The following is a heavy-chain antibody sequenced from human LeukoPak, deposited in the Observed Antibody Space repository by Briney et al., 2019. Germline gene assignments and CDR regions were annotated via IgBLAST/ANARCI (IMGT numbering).Heavy chain of an antibody. J-gene: IGHJ4*02. Sequence: PSETLSLTCTVSGASISSYYWSWIRQPPGKGLEWIGHIFYTGSSNYNPSLKSRVTISLSRPNNQFSLRLTSATAADTAVYYCARGHLALDSWGQGTLVTVSS. V-gene: IGHV4-59*01. CDR2: IFYTGSS. CDR1: GASISSYY. CDR3: ARGHLALDS.